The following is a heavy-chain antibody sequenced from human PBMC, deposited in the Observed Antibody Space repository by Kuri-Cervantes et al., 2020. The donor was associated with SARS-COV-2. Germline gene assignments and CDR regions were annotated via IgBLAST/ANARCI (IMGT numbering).Heavy chain of an antibody. Sequence: GESLKISCKGSGYSFTSYWIGWVRQMPGKGLEWMGILYPGDSDTRYSPSFQGQVTISADKSISTAYLQWSSLKASDTAMYYCARQSADCSSTSCYIDYWGQGTLVTVSS. CDR3: ARQSADCSSTSCYIDY. J-gene: IGHJ4*02. CDR2: LYPGDSDT. V-gene: IGHV5-51*01. CDR1: GYSFTSYW. D-gene: IGHD2-2*02.